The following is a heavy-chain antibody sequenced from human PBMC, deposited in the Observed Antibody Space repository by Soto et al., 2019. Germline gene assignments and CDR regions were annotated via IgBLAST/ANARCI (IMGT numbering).Heavy chain of an antibody. D-gene: IGHD3-22*01. J-gene: IGHJ4*02. CDR2: ISGSGKSK. Sequence: QLLESGGGLVQPGGSLRLSCAVSGFTFSSYAMSWSRQPPGKGREWISVISGSGKSKNYADSVKGRFTTSRDNSKNTLYLQMSGLRAEDTAIYYCAKLSSVTMIVDVITGRSFDYWGQGTLVTVSS. CDR3: AKLSSVTMIVDVITGRSFDY. V-gene: IGHV3-23*01. CDR1: GFTFSSYA.